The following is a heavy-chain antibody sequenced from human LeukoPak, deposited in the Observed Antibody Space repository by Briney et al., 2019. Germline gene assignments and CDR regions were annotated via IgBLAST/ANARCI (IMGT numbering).Heavy chain of an antibody. CDR3: ARDGAPYYDILTGYYIGYAFDI. Sequence: GASVKVSCKASGYTFTTYYVHWVRQAPGQGLEWMGIINPSGGSTTYAQKFRGRLTMTRDMSTSTAYMELRSLRSDDTAVYYCARDGAPYYDILTGYYIGYAFDIWGQGTMVTVSS. V-gene: IGHV1-46*01. CDR2: INPSGGST. D-gene: IGHD3-9*01. J-gene: IGHJ3*02. CDR1: GYTFTTYY.